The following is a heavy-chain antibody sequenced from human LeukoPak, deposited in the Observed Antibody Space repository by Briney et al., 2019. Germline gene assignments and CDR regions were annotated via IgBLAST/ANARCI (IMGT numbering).Heavy chain of an antibody. Sequence: SETLSLTCTVSGGSMSSNYWSWIRQPPGKGLEWIGYIYNSGTIYYSGSTNYNPSLKSRVTISVDTSKNQFSLKLSSVTAADTAVYYCARDLQATGWFDPWGQGTLVTVSS. V-gene: IGHV4-59*01. CDR3: ARDLQATGWFDP. J-gene: IGHJ5*02. CDR1: GGSMSSNY. CDR2: IYNSGTIYYSGST.